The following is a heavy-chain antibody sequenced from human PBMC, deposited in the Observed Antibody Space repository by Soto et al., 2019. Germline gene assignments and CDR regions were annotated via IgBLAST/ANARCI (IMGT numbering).Heavy chain of an antibody. Sequence: QVQLQQWGAGLLKPSETLSLTCAVYGGSFSGYYWSWIRQPPGKGLEWIGEINHSGSTNYNPSLKSRVTISVDTSKNQFSLKLSSVTAADTAVYYCERGPRGYRGYGMDVWGQGTTVTVSS. CDR1: GGSFSGYY. D-gene: IGHD5-18*01. CDR3: ERGPRGYRGYGMDV. V-gene: IGHV4-34*01. CDR2: INHSGST. J-gene: IGHJ6*02.